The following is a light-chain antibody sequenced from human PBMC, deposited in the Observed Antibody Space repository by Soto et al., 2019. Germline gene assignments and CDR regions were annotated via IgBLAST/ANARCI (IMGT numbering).Light chain of an antibody. V-gene: IGKV3-20*01. CDR3: QQYGTSPLT. J-gene: IGKJ4*01. CDR1: QSVTSNY. CDR2: GVS. Sequence: EIVLTQSPGTLSLSPGERATLSCRARQSVTSNYLAWYQQKPGQAPRLLICGVSSRATGIPDRFSGSGSGTDFALTISRVEPEDFAVYFCQQYGTSPLTFGGGTKVDIK.